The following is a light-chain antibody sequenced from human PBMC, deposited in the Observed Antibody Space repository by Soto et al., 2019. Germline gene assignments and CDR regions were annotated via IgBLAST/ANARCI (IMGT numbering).Light chain of an antibody. J-gene: IGKJ4*01. CDR2: AAS. CDR3: QQAYSFPLT. CDR1: QGIGSW. Sequence: DFQMTQSPSSVAASVGDRVTITCRASQGIGSWLAWYQQKPGKAPKLLISAASNLQGGVPSRFSGSASGTDFTLTISSLQPEDFPTYYCQQAYSFPLTFGGGTKVEVK. V-gene: IGKV1-12*01.